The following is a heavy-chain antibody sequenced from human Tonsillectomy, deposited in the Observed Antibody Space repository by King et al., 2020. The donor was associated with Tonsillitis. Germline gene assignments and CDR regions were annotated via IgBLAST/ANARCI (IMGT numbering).Heavy chain of an antibody. V-gene: IGHV2-5*01. Sequence: TLKESGPTLVKPTQTLTLTCTFSGFSLSTSGVGVGWFRQPPGKALEWLALIYWNDDKRYSPSLKSRLTITKDTSKNQVVLTMTNMDPVDTATYYCADSLGVGELKGGSMDVWGQGTTVTVSS. D-gene: IGHD3-10*01. CDR3: ADSLGVGELKGGSMDV. CDR1: GFSLSTSGVG. J-gene: IGHJ6*02. CDR2: IYWNDDK.